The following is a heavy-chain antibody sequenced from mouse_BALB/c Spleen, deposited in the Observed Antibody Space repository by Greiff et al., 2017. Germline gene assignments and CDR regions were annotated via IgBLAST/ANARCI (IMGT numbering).Heavy chain of an antibody. Sequence: VQLQQSGPELVKPGASVKISCKASGYTFTDYNMHWVKQSHGKSLEWIGYIYPYNGGTGYNQKFKSKATLTVDNSSSTAYMELRSLTSEDSAVYYCARQVYYGYEGFAYWGQGTLVTVSA. V-gene: IGHV1S29*02. D-gene: IGHD2-2*01. CDR2: IYPYNGGT. CDR1: GYTFTDYN. CDR3: ARQVYYGYEGFAY. J-gene: IGHJ3*01.